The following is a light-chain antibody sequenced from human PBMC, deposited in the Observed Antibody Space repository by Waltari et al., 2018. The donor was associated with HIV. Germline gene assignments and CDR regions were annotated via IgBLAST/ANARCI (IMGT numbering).Light chain of an antibody. CDR3: MQALETPLT. CDR2: WGS. V-gene: IGKV2-28*01. CDR1: QSLLHNNGNNF. Sequence: EIVMTQFPHSLPVTPGEPASISCSSSQSLLHNNGNNFLDWYLQKPGQSQQLLSYWGSSRASGVPDRFSGSGSGTDFTLNITRVEAEDVGLYYCMQALETPLTFGQGTKLEIK. J-gene: IGKJ2*01.